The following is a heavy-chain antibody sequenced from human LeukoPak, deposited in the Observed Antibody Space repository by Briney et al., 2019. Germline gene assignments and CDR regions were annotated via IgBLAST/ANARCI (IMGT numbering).Heavy chain of an antibody. D-gene: IGHD3-9*01. Sequence: GGSLRLSCAASGFTFSSYAMGWVRQAPGKGLEWVSAISGSGGSTYYADSVKGRFTISRDNSKNTLYLQMNSLRAEDTAVYYCAKDRDMGDAFDIWGQGTMVTVSS. CDR2: ISGSGGST. CDR1: GFTFSSYA. CDR3: AKDRDMGDAFDI. J-gene: IGHJ3*02. V-gene: IGHV3-23*01.